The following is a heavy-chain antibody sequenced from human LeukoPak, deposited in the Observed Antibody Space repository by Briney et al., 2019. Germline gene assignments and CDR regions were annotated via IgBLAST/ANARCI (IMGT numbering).Heavy chain of an antibody. J-gene: IGHJ5*02. D-gene: IGHD3-10*01. V-gene: IGHV3-23*01. CDR1: GFTFSSYA. CDR3: AKDLRGAGYNWFDP. Sequence: PGGSLRLSCAASGFTFSSYAMSWVRQAPGKGLEWVSVISGSGGSTYYADPVKGRFTIPRDNSKNTLYLQMNSLRAEDTAVYYCAKDLRGAGYNWFDPWGQGTLVTVSS. CDR2: ISGSGGST.